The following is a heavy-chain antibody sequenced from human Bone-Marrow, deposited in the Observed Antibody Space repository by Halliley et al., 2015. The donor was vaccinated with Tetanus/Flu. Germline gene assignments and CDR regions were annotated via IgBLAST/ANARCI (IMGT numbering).Heavy chain of an antibody. J-gene: IGHJ3*02. CDR3: VRDLHYYGSENYYDDTFDI. V-gene: IGHV1-18*01. D-gene: IGHD3-10*01. Sequence: QMQLVQSGVEVKKPGASVKVSCKASGYTFTSYGISWVRQAPGQGLEWMGWISTYDGDRNYAQKLQGRVTMTTDTSTSTAYMDLRSLTSDDTAVYYCVRDLHYYGSENYYDDTFDIWGQGTMVTVSS. CDR1: GYTFTSYG. CDR2: ISTYDGDR.